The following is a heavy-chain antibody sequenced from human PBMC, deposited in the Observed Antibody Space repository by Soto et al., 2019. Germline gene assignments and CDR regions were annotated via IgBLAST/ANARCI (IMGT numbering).Heavy chain of an antibody. V-gene: IGHV5-10-1*01. CDR3: ARFEVGYSSSSGWFDP. J-gene: IGHJ5*02. Sequence: GEALKISCKGSGYSFTSYWISWVRQTPGNGLEWMGRIDPSDSYTNYSPSFQGHVTISADKSISTAYLQWSSLKASDTALYYCARFEVGYSSSSGWFDPWGQGTLVTVSS. CDR2: IDPSDSYT. CDR1: GYSFTSYW. D-gene: IGHD6-6*01.